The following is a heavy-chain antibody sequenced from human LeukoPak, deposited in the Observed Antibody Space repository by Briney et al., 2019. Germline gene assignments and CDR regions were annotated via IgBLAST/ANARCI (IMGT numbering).Heavy chain of an antibody. V-gene: IGHV1-18*01. CDR1: GYTFTSYG. CDR2: ISAYNGNT. CDR3: ARGITILGVGLRGFDY. Sequence: ASVKVSCKASGYTFTSYGISWVRQAPGQGLEWMGWISAYNGNTNYAQKLQGRVTMTTDTSTSTAYMELRSLRSDDTAVYYCARGITILGVGLRGFDYWGQGTLVTVSS. J-gene: IGHJ4*02. D-gene: IGHD3-3*01.